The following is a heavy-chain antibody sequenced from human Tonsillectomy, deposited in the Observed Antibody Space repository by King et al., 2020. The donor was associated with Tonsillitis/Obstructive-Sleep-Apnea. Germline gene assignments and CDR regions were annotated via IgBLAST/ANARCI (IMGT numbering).Heavy chain of an antibody. CDR1: GGSFSGYY. J-gene: IGHJ5*02. CDR2: INHSGIT. CDR3: ARDEWPQGFDP. Sequence: VQLKQWGAGLLKPSETLSLTCAVYGGSFSGYYWSWIRQPPGKGLEWIGEINHSGITNYNPALKSRVTMSIDTSKNQFSLKLSSVTAADTAVYYCARDEWPQGFDPWGQGTLVTVSS. V-gene: IGHV4-34*01. D-gene: IGHD3-3*01.